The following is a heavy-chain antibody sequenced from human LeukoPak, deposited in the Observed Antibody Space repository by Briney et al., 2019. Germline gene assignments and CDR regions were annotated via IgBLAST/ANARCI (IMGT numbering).Heavy chain of an antibody. CDR3: ARRITTSGLYYFDL. V-gene: IGHV3-66*04. CDR2: IYSDETT. D-gene: IGHD6-13*01. Sequence: PGGSLRLSCAASGLTVSGNYMSWVRQAPGKGLEWVSIIYSDETTAYPDSVKGRFTISRDNSKNMLYLQMNSLRDEDTAVYYCARRITTSGLYYFDLWGQGTLVTVSS. J-gene: IGHJ4*02. CDR1: GLTVSGNY.